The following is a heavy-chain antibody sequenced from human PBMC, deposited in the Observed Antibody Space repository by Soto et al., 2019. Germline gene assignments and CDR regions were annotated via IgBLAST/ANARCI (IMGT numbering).Heavy chain of an antibody. J-gene: IGHJ4*02. CDR1: GDSISRSHW. V-gene: IGHV4-4*02. Sequence: QVQLQESGPGLVRPSGALSVTCAVSGDSISRSHWWSWVRQSPGKGLEWIGEISHSGITNYNPSPKSRVTISGDKSKNQLSLKLTSVTAADTAVYYCARVRYDRSGFDHWGQGTLVSVSS. D-gene: IGHD3-22*01. CDR2: ISHSGIT. CDR3: ARVRYDRSGFDH.